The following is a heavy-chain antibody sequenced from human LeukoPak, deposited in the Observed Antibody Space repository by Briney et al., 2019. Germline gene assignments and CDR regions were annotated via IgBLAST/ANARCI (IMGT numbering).Heavy chain of an antibody. Sequence: SETLSLTCAVYGGSFSGYYWSWIRQPPGKGLEWIGEINHSGSTNYNPSLKSRVTISVDTSKNQFSLKLSSVTAADTAVYYCARVPYYYDSSGYPYYYYGMDVWGQGTTVTVSS. J-gene: IGHJ6*02. CDR2: INHSGST. CDR3: ARVPYYYDSSGYPYYYYGMDV. CDR1: GGSFSGYY. D-gene: IGHD3-22*01. V-gene: IGHV4-34*01.